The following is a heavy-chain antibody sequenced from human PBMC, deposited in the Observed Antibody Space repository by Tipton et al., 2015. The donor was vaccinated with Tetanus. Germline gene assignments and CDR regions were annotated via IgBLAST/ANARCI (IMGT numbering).Heavy chain of an antibody. CDR1: GFAFSDYS. D-gene: IGHD2-2*03. J-gene: IGHJ4*02. CDR3: ARGPESRVNMRTVPLDF. CDR2: ISSNGDNK. Sequence: SLRLSCAASGFAFSDYSIFWVRQAPGKGLEWVAVISSNGDNKYYADSVRGRFTISRDNAENTVFLQMSGLGLEDMSVYYCARGPESRVNMRTVPLDFWGQGTLFTASS. V-gene: IGHV3-30-3*01.